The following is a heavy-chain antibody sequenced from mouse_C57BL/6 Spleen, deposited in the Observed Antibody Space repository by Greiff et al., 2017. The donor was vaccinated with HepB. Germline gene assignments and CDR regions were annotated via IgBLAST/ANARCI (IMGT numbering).Heavy chain of an antibody. V-gene: IGHV1-69*01. J-gene: IGHJ4*01. CDR2: IDPSDSYT. CDR1: GYTFTSYW. D-gene: IGHD1-1*01. CDR3: ARFSYGSSRYAMDY. Sequence: QVQLQQPGAELVMPGASVKLSCKASGYTFTSYWMHWVKQRPGQGLEWIGEIDPSDSYTNYNQKFKGKSTLTVDKSSSTAYMQLSSLTSEDSAVYYCARFSYGSSRYAMDYWGQGTSVTVSS.